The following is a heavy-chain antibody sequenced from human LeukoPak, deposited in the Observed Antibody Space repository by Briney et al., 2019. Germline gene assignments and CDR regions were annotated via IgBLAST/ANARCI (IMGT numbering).Heavy chain of an antibody. CDR3: ARAYSGYDNLDY. CDR2: INSDGSST. Sequence: GGSLRLSCAASGFTFSSYWMHWVRQAPGKGLVWVSRINSDGSSTSYADSMKGRFTISRDNAKNTLYLQMNSLRAEDTAVYYCARAYSGYDNLDYWGQGTLVTVSS. D-gene: IGHD5-12*01. J-gene: IGHJ4*02. V-gene: IGHV3-74*01. CDR1: GFTFSSYW.